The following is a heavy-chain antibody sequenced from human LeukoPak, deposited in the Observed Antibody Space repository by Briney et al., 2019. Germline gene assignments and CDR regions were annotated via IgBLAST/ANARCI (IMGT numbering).Heavy chain of an antibody. CDR1: EFTFSSFT. CDR2: ISYDGRNK. D-gene: IGHD6-19*01. Sequence: GGSPRLSCAASEFTFSSFTMHWVRQAPGKGLEWVAVISYDGRNKYYADSVKGRFTISRDNSKNTLYLQMNSLRPEDTAVYYCARAPLHSNGWSFDYWGQGTLVTVSS. CDR3: ARAPLHSNGWSFDY. J-gene: IGHJ4*02. V-gene: IGHV3-30*04.